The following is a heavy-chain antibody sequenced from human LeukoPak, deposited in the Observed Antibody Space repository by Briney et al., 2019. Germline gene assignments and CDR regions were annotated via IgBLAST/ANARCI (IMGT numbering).Heavy chain of an antibody. Sequence: GASVKVSCKASGYTFTSYDINWVRQATGQGLEWMGWINPNSGGTNYAQKFQGRVTMTRDTSISTAYMELSRLRSDDTAVYYCARSYDFTWRRGPTYYFDYWGQGTLVTVSS. V-gene: IGHV1-2*02. CDR1: GYTFTSYD. D-gene: IGHD3-3*01. J-gene: IGHJ4*02. CDR3: ARSYDFTWRRGPTYYFDY. CDR2: INPNSGGT.